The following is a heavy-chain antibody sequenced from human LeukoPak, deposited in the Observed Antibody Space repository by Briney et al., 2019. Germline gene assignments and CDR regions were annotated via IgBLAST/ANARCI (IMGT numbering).Heavy chain of an antibody. J-gene: IGHJ4*02. CDR2: IDWDDDK. CDR3: ARTREDYGDYHNFDY. CDR1: GFSLSTSGMR. Sequence: SGPALVKPTQTLTRTCAFSGFSLSTSGMRVSWIRQHPGKALEWLARIDWDDDKFYSTSLKTRLTISKDTSKNQVVLTMTNMDPVDTATYYRARTREDYGDYHNFDYWGQGTLVTVSS. D-gene: IGHD4-17*01. V-gene: IGHV2-70*04.